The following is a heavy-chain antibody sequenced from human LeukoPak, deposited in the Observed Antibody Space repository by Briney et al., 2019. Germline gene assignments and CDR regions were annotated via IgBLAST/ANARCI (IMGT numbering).Heavy chain of an antibody. D-gene: IGHD2-21*01. V-gene: IGHV1-2*02. CDR3: ARVGALAYCGGDCYGDAFDI. CDR1: GYTFTGYY. Sequence: ASVKVSCKASGYTFTGYYMHWVRQAPGQGLEWMGWINPNSGGTNYAQKFQGRVTMTRDTSISTAYMELSRLRSDDTAVYYCARVGALAYCGGDCYGDAFDIWGQGTMVTVSS. CDR2: INPNSGGT. J-gene: IGHJ3*02.